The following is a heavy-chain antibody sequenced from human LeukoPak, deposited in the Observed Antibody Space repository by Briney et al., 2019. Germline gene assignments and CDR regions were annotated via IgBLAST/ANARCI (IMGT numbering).Heavy chain of an antibody. D-gene: IGHD1-26*01. CDR1: AFSLNAYN. Sequence: GGSLRLSCAASAFSLNAYNMNWVRQSPGKGLEWVSSISYTGTYIYYADSVKGRFTISRDNAQNSLYLQMNSLRAEDTAIYYCVRDRGTYRPIDYWGQGTLVTVSS. V-gene: IGHV3-21*04. CDR2: ISYTGTYI. J-gene: IGHJ4*02. CDR3: VRDRGTYRPIDY.